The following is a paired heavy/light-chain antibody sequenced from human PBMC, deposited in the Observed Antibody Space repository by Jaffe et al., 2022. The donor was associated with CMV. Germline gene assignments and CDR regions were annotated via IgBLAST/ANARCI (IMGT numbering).Light chain of an antibody. V-gene: IGLV2-14*03. CDR1: SSDVGGYSY. J-gene: IGLJ2*01. CDR2: DVS. Sequence: QSALTQPASVSGSPGQSITISCTGTSSDVGGYSYVSWYQQHPGKAPKLMIYDVSNRPSGVSIRFSGSKSGNTASLTISGLQAEDEADYYCSSYTSSSTLVFGGGTKLTVL. CDR3: SSYTSSSTLV.
Heavy chain of an antibody. Sequence: EVQLVESGGGFVQPGGSLRLSCAASGFTFSSYAMSWVRQAPGKGLEWVSVISGSGVSTYYTDSVKGRFTISRDNSKNTLYLQMNSLRAEDSAVYYCAKELYDSSAYYYPDAFDIWGQGTMVTVSS. D-gene: IGHD3-22*01. V-gene: IGHV3-23*04. CDR2: ISGSGVST. CDR1: GFTFSSYA. J-gene: IGHJ3*02. CDR3: AKELYDSSAYYYPDAFDI.